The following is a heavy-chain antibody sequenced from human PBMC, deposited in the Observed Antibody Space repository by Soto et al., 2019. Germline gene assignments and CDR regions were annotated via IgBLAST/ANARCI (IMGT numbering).Heavy chain of an antibody. CDR3: ARGYYDSSGYYTRGYYGMDV. Sequence: PGESLKISCKASGGTFSSYAISWVRQAPGQGLEWMGGIIPIFGTANYAQKFQGRVTITADESTSTAYMELSSLRSEDTAVYYCARGYYDSSGYYTRGYYGMDVWGQGTTVTVSS. CDR1: GGTFSSYA. V-gene: IGHV1-69*01. CDR2: IIPIFGTA. J-gene: IGHJ6*02. D-gene: IGHD3-22*01.